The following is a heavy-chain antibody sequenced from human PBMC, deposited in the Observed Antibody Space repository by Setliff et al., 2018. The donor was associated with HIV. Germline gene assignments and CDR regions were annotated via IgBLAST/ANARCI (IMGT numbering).Heavy chain of an antibody. CDR1: GGSISRSSYY. Sequence: KSSETLSLTCTVSGGSISRSSYYWGWIRQPPGKGLEWIASIYYSGTTFYNPSLKSRVTIFVDTSKNQFSLRLSSVTAADTAVYYCARHGSNRFDPWGQGTLVTVSS. V-gene: IGHV4-39*01. CDR3: ARHGSNRFDP. CDR2: IYYSGTT. J-gene: IGHJ5*02. D-gene: IGHD3-16*02.